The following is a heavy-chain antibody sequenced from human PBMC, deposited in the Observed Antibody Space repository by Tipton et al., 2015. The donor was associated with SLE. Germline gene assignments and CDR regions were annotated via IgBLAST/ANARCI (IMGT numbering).Heavy chain of an antibody. V-gene: IGHV4-39*07. D-gene: IGHD6-6*01. Sequence: TLSLTCTVSGGSISSSSYYWGWIRQPPGKGLEWIGSIYYSGSTYYSPSLKSHVTISVDTAKNQLSLKLSSVTAADTAVSYCARDGDEAHDEARDAFDIWGQGTLVPVSS. J-gene: IGHJ3*02. CDR2: IYYSGST. CDR1: GGSISSSSYY. CDR3: ARDGDEAHDEARDAFDI.